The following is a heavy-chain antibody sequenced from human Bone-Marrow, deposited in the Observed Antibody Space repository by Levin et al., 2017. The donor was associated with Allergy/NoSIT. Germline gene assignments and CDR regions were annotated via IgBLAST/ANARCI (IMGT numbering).Heavy chain of an antibody. Sequence: SVKVSCKASGGTFNTHGISWVRQAPGQGLEWMGRIIPALGTIDYAQKFQGRVTVTADKATSTAYMELSSLRSEDTAVYYCARAGGVVIQYYFDYWGQGTPVTVSP. CDR2: IIPALGTI. D-gene: IGHD3-16*01. J-gene: IGHJ4*02. V-gene: IGHV1-69*04. CDR1: GGTFNTHG. CDR3: ARAGGVVIQYYFDY.